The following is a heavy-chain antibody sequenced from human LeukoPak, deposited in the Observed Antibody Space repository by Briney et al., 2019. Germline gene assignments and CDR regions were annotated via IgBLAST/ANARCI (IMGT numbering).Heavy chain of an antibody. V-gene: IGHV3-23*01. CDR3: AKDARDFAAFDI. CDR2: ISGSGGST. CDR1: GFTFSSFA. Sequence: PGGSLRLSCAASGFTFSSFAMSWVRQAPGKGLEWVSVISGSGGSTYYADSVKGRLTISRDNSKNTLYLQMNSLRAEDTAVYYCAKDARDFAAFDIWGQGTMVTVSS. D-gene: IGHD2-21*02. J-gene: IGHJ3*02.